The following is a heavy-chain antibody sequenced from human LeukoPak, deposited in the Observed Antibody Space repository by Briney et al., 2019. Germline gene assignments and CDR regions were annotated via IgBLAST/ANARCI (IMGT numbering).Heavy chain of an antibody. J-gene: IGHJ3*02. CDR2: ISYDGSNK. D-gene: IGHD1-26*01. Sequence: PGGSLRLSCAASGFTFSSYGMHWVRQAPGKGLEWVAVISYDGSNKYYADSVKGRFTISRDNSKNTLYLQMNSLRAEDTAVYYCARVPRWDGAFDIWGQGTMVTVSS. V-gene: IGHV3-30*19. CDR3: ARVPRWDGAFDI. CDR1: GFTFSSYG.